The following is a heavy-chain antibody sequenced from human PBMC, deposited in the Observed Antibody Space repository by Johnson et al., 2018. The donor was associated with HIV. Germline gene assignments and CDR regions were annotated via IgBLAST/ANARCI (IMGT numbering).Heavy chain of an antibody. CDR2: IGGSDGSR. D-gene: IGHD2-8*01. V-gene: IGHV3-23*04. J-gene: IGHJ3*01. Sequence: VQLVESGGGVVQPGGSLRLSCAASGFTFSSSWMRWVRQAPGKGLEWVSDIGGSDGSRNYVDSVKGRFTISRDNSKNTLYLQMNNLRTEDTGLYYCAKDGGKWSYSFDVWGQGTMVSVSS. CDR3: AKDGGKWSYSFDV. CDR1: GFTFSSSW.